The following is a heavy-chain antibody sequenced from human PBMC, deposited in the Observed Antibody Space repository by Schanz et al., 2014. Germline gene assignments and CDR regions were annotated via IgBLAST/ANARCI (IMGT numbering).Heavy chain of an antibody. CDR2: IIPIHGIV. D-gene: IGHD6-13*01. Sequence: QVQLVQSGAEVKKPGSSMKVSCKASGGTFSTYPINWLRQAPGQGLEWMGRIIPIHGIVNYAQRFQDRVRITADKSTRTADVALMCQRSSDAAGEYCARGGGYDDGFDIWGQGTMVTVSS. CDR1: GGTFSTYP. CDR3: ARGGGYDDGFDI. V-gene: IGHV1-69*02. J-gene: IGHJ3*02.